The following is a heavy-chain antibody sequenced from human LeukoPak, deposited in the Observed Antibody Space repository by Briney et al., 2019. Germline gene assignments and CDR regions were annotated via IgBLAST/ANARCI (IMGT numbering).Heavy chain of an antibody. CDR2: VYYSGNT. D-gene: IGHD3-3*01. Sequence: SETLSLTCTVSGGSVSSSNYYWGWIRQPPGKGLEWIGSVYYSGNTFYNSSLKSRVTISADTSKNQFSPKLNSVTAADTAVYYCARHWSRYYDFWRGNDYFDYWGQGTLVTVSS. CDR1: GGSVSSSNYY. V-gene: IGHV4-39*01. J-gene: IGHJ4*02. CDR3: ARHWSRYYDFWRGNDYFDY.